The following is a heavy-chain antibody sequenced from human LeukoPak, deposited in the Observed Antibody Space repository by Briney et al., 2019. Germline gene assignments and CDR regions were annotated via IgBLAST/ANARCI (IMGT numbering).Heavy chain of an antibody. Sequence: GGSLRLSCAASGFTVITNDMTWVRQAPGKGLEWLSVLYSDGNKKYADSVQGRFTISRDNSKNTLYLEMNSLSPDDTAVYYCARGVEPLAANTLAYWGQGTLVTVSS. D-gene: IGHD1-14*01. CDR1: GFTVITND. CDR2: LYSDGNK. V-gene: IGHV3-53*01. CDR3: ARGVEPLAANTLAY. J-gene: IGHJ4*02.